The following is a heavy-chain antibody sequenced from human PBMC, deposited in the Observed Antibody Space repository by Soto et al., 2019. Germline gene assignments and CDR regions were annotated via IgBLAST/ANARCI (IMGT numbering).Heavy chain of an antibody. CDR1: GGSLNNYY. D-gene: IGHD3-10*01. CDR3: ARDSSNYAFYY. J-gene: IGHJ4*02. Sequence: QMQLQQSGPGLVKTSETLSLTCTVSGGSLNNYYWSWIRLAPGKGLEWIGYIYYTGTTKYNASLKSRVTMSVDASNNEFSLKMTSMTAADTAIYYCARDSSNYAFYYWGQGTQVTVSS. CDR2: IYYTGTT. V-gene: IGHV4-59*01.